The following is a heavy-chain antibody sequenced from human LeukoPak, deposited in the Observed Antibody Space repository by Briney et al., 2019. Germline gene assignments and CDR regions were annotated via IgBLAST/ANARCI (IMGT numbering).Heavy chain of an antibody. CDR2: IKTKTNSYAT. J-gene: IGHJ4*02. CDR1: GFTFSGSA. D-gene: IGHD6-13*01. Sequence: GGSLRLSCAASGFTFSGSAIHWVRQASGKGLEWVGRIKTKTNSYATAYAASVKGRFTISRDDAKNTAYLQMNSLKSEDTAVYSCPIEYSSSGYLDYRGQRTLVTVPS. V-gene: IGHV3-73*01. CDR3: PIEYSSSGYLDY.